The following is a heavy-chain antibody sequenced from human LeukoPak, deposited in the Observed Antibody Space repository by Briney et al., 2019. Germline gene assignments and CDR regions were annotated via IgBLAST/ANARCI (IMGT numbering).Heavy chain of an antibody. J-gene: IGHJ6*03. CDR2: IIPIFGTA. D-gene: IGHD5-12*01. CDR3: AREIRGYSGYDPDYYYYYMDV. CDR1: GGTFSSYT. Sequence: GSSVKVSCKASGGTFSSYTISWVRQAPGQGLERVGGIIPIFGTANYAQRLQGRVTITADESTSTAYMELSSLRSEDTAVYYCAREIRGYSGYDPDYYYYYMDVWGKGTTVTVS. V-gene: IGHV1-69*01.